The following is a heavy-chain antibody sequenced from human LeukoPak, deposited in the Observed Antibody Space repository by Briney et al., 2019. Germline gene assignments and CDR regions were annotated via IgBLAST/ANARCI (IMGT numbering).Heavy chain of an antibody. D-gene: IGHD3-9*01. V-gene: IGHV1-18*01. CDR3: ARDPYDILTGRYFDY. CDR2: ISAYNGNT. Sequence: ASVKVSCKASGYTFTSYGISWVRQAPGQGLEWMGWISAYNGNTNYAQKLRGRVTMTTDTSTSTAYMELRSLRSDDTAVYYCARDPYDILTGRYFDYWGQGTLVTVSS. CDR1: GYTFTSYG. J-gene: IGHJ4*02.